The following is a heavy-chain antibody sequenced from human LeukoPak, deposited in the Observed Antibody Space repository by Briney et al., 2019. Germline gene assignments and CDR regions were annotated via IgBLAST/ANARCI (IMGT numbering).Heavy chain of an antibody. CDR3: ARDLRVYYDGSGCF. D-gene: IGHD3-22*01. V-gene: IGHV3-53*01. CDR1: GLTVSSNY. CDR2: IYSGGST. J-gene: IGHJ4*02. Sequence: GGSLRLSCVASGLTVSSNYMSWVRQAPGKGLEWVSGIYSGGSTKCTDSMKGRFTISRDISENTVYLQKNSLRSEDSAVYYCARDLRVYYDGSGCFWGQGTLVTVSS.